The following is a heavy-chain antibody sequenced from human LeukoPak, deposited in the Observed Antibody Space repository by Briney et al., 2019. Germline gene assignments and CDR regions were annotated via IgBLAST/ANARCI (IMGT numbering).Heavy chain of an antibody. CDR3: ARARYSYGTDFDY. D-gene: IGHD5-18*01. J-gene: IGHJ4*02. CDR2: INSDGSST. Sequence: GGSLRLSCAASGFTFSSYWMHWVRQAPGKGLVWVSRINSDGSSTNYADSVKGRFTISRDNAKNTLYLQMNSLRAEDTAVYYCARARYSYGTDFDYWGQGTLVIVSS. V-gene: IGHV3-74*01. CDR1: GFTFSSYW.